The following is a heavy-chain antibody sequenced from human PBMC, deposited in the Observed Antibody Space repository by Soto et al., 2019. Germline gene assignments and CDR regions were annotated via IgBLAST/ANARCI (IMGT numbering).Heavy chain of an antibody. CDR1: GGSFNGYY. D-gene: IGHD4-17*01. V-gene: IGHV4-34*01. CDR3: ASQRRTETMFDY. CDR2: INHSGRT. J-gene: IGHJ4*02. Sequence: QVQLRQWGAGLVKPSVTLSLTCAVYGGSFNGYYWNWIRQPPGKGLEWIGEINHSGRTNYNPSLKIRGSISVDTAKNVFSLRLSSVTGAHTAEYYCASQRRTETMFDYWGQGTLGTVSA.